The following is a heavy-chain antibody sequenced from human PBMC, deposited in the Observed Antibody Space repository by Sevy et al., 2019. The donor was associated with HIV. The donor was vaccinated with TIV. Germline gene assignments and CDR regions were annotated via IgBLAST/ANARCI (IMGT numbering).Heavy chain of an antibody. CDR3: AKGGVTTDPRYYYYGMDV. Sequence: GGSLRLSCAASGFTFSSYAMSWVRQAPGKGLEWVSAISGSGGSTYYADSVKGRFTISRDNSKNTLYLQMNSLRAEDSAVYYCAKGGVTTDPRYYYYGMDVWGQGTMVTVSS. CDR1: GFTFSSYA. CDR2: ISGSGGST. D-gene: IGHD4-4*01. J-gene: IGHJ6*02. V-gene: IGHV3-23*01.